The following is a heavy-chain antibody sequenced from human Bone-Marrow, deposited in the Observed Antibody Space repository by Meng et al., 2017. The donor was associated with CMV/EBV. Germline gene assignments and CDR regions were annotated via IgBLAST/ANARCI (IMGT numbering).Heavy chain of an antibody. CDR1: GYTFTSYG. Sequence: ASVKVSCKASGYTFTSYGISWVRQAPGQGLEWMGWISAYNGNTNYAQKLQGRVTMTTDTSTSTAYMELRSLRSDDTAVYYCARDGAITIFGVVTEDGGGPWGQGTLVTVSS. V-gene: IGHV1-18*01. CDR2: ISAYNGNT. J-gene: IGHJ5*02. CDR3: ARDGAITIFGVVTEDGGGP. D-gene: IGHD3-3*01.